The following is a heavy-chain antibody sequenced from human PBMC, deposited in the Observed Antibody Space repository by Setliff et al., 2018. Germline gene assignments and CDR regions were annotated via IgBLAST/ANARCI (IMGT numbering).Heavy chain of an antibody. D-gene: IGHD6-13*01. J-gene: IGHJ4*02. CDR1: GFTFSSYA. CDR2: ISGSGGST. V-gene: IGHV3-23*01. CDR3: AKDGSGSYDYLDY. Sequence: GGSLRLSCAASGFTFSSYAMTWVRQAPGKGLEWVSVISGSGGSTYYADSVKGRFTISRDNSKNTLYLQMNSLRAEDTAGYYCAKDGSGSYDYLDYWGQGTLVTVSS.